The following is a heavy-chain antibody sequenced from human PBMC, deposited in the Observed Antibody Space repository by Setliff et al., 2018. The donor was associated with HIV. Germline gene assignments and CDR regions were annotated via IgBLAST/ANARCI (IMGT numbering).Heavy chain of an antibody. J-gene: IGHJ4*02. CDR3: TTTYVRDDYNFDF. CDR2: VDPEDGET. CDR1: GYTFTDYY. V-gene: IGHV1-69-2*01. D-gene: IGHD4-4*01. Sequence: ASVKVSCKASGYTFTDYYMHWVQQAPGKGLEWMGRVDPEDGETIYAERFQGRVTITADTSIDTAYMDLSSLRSEDTAVYYCTTTYVRDDYNFDFWGQGSLVTVSS.